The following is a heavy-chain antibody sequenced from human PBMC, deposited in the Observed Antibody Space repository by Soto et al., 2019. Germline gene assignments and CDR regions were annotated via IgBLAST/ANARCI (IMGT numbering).Heavy chain of an antibody. CDR2: ISGSGGST. CDR3: EKDLGDASDDAFDI. J-gene: IGHJ3*02. Sequence: EVQLLESGGGLVQPGGSLRLSCAASGFTFSSYAMSWVRQAPGKGLEWVSAISGSGGSTYYADSVKGRFTISRDNSKNNLYLQMNSLRAENRAVYYCEKDLGDASDDAFDIWGQGTMVTVSS. D-gene: IGHD3-16*01. CDR1: GFTFSSYA. V-gene: IGHV3-23*01.